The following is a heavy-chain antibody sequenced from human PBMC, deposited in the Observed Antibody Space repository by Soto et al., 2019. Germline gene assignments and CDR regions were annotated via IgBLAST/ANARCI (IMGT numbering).Heavy chain of an antibody. CDR3: AREFRWNDVDLDY. Sequence: ASVKVSCKVSGYTPTELSIHWVRQAPGEGLEWMGGFDLENGETIYAQRFQGRVTMTEESSADTPYMELTSLRAEDTAVYYCAREFRWNDVDLDYWGQGTLVTVSS. CDR2: FDLENGET. D-gene: IGHD1-1*01. J-gene: IGHJ4*02. V-gene: IGHV1-24*01. CDR1: GYTPTELS.